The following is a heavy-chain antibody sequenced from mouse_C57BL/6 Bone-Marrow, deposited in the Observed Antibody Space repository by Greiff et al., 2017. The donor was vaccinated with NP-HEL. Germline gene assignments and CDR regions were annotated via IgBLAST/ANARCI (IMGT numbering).Heavy chain of an antibody. CDR2: IYPRDGST. Sequence: VQLQQSGPELVKPGASVKLSCKASGYTFTSYDINWVKQRPGQGLEWIGWIYPRDGSTKYNEKFKGKATLTVDPSSSTASLELHSLTSEDSAVYFCARHFDYYGSSHWYFDVWGTGTTVTVSS. CDR3: ARHFDYYGSSHWYFDV. D-gene: IGHD1-1*01. V-gene: IGHV1-85*01. CDR1: GYTFTSYD. J-gene: IGHJ1*03.